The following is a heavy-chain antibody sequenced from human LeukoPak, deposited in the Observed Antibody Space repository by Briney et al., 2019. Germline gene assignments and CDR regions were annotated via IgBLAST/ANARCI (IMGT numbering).Heavy chain of an antibody. D-gene: IGHD3-16*01. Sequence: SETLSLTRTVSGGSISSYYWSWLRQPPGKGLEWIGYIYYSGSTNYNPSLKSRVTISVDTSKNQFSLKLSSVTAADTAVYYCASTTWGKAFDIWGQGTMVTVSS. V-gene: IGHV4-59*01. J-gene: IGHJ3*02. CDR3: ASTTWGKAFDI. CDR2: IYYSGST. CDR1: GGSISSYY.